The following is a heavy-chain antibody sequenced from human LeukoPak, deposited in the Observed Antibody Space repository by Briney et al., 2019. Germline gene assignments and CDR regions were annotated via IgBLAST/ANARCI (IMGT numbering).Heavy chain of an antibody. Sequence: GKSLTLSCVVSGFNFDNFAMHWVRQPLGKGLEWVAVITHDGRTKYYADSMKGRITISRDNSKNTLFLQMNNLRSEDTAVYFCARPSPPGDGYNPPDHWGQGTLVTVSS. V-gene: IGHV3-30*04. CDR2: ITHDGRTK. J-gene: IGHJ4*02. CDR3: ARPSPPGDGYNPPDH. CDR1: GFNFDNFA. D-gene: IGHD5-24*01.